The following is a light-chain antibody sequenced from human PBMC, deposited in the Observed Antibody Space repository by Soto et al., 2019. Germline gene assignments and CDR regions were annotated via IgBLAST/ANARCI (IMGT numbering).Light chain of an antibody. Sequence: EIGLTKSPATLSLSPGERATLSCRASQSVSSYLAWYQQKPGQAPRLVIYDVSNRATGIPARFSGSGSGTDFTLTISSLEPEDSAVYYCQQRSNWPITFGQGTRLEVK. CDR3: QQRSNWPIT. J-gene: IGKJ5*01. V-gene: IGKV3-11*01. CDR2: DVS. CDR1: QSVSSY.